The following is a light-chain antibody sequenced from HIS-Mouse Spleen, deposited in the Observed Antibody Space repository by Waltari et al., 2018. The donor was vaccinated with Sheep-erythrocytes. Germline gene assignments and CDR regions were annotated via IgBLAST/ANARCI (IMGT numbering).Light chain of an antibody. CDR2: EVS. CDR3: SSYTSSSTLEV. CDR1: SSDVGSYNL. J-gene: IGLJ2*01. Sequence: QSALTQPASVSGSPGQSITISCPGTSSDVGSYNLVSWYQQHPGKAPKLMIYEVSNRPSGVSNRFSGSKSGNTASLTISGLQAEDEADYYCSSYTSSSTLEVFGGGTKLTVL. V-gene: IGLV2-14*02.